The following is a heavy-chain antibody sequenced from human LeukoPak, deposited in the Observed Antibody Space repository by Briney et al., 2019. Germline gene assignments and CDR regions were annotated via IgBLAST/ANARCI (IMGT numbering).Heavy chain of an antibody. CDR1: GGTFSSYA. V-gene: IGHV1-69*04. Sequence: GASVKVSCKASGGTFSSYAISWVRQAPGQGLEWMGRVIPILGTANYAQKFQGRVTITADKSTSTAYMELSSLRSEDTAVYYCARGFIDEYAFDIWGQGTMVTVSS. CDR2: VIPILGTA. D-gene: IGHD3-16*02. J-gene: IGHJ3*02. CDR3: ARGFIDEYAFDI.